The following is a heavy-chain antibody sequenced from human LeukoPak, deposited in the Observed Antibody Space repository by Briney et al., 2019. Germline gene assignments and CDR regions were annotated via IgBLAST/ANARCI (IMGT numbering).Heavy chain of an antibody. Sequence: SETLSLTCTASGGSISSSSYYWGWIRQPPGKGLEWIGSSYYSGSAYYNPSLKSRVTISVDTSKNQFSLKLSSVTAADTAVYYCASLYYYDSDYWGQGTLVTVSS. J-gene: IGHJ4*02. D-gene: IGHD3-22*01. V-gene: IGHV4-39*01. CDR3: ASLYYYDSDY. CDR1: GGSISSSSYY. CDR2: SYYSGSA.